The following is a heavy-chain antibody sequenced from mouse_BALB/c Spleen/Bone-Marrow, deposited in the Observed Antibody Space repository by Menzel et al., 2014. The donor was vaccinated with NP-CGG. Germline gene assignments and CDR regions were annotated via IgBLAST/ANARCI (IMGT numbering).Heavy chain of an antibody. CDR3: ARSGSSYYY. D-gene: IGHD1-1*01. V-gene: IGHV5-9-1*01. CDR2: IGSGDSST. CDR1: GFTFSSYA. Sequence: EVKLMESGGGLVKPGGSLKLSCAASGFTFSSYAMSWVRQTPEKRLEWVATIGSGDSSTYYPDSVKGRFTTSRDYAKNTLYLQMSSLRSEDTAMYYCARSGSSYYYWGQGTTLTVSS. J-gene: IGHJ2*01.